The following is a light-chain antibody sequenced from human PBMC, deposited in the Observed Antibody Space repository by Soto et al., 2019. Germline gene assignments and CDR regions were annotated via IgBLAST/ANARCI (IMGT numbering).Light chain of an antibody. CDR2: GAS. V-gene: IGKV3-20*01. J-gene: IGKJ1*01. CDR1: QSVSNSY. CDR3: QQYGSSPWT. Sequence: EIVLTQSPGTLSLSPGERATLSCRASQSVSNSYIAWYQQKPGQAPRLLIYGASSRATDIPDRFSGSGSGTDFTLTISRLEPEDFAGYDCQQYGSSPWTFGQGTKVEIK.